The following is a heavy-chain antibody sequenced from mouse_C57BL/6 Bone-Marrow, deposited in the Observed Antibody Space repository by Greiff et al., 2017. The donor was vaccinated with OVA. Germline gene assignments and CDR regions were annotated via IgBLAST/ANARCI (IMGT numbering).Heavy chain of an antibody. Sequence: QVQLKQSGAELVKPGASVKISCKASGYAFSSSWMNWVKQRPGKGLEWIGQIYPGDGDTNYNGKFKGKATLTADKTSSTAYMQLSNLTAEDSSVYFCARRRRDYYAMDDWGQGTSVTVSS. CDR2: IYPGDGDT. CDR3: ARRRRDYYAMDD. J-gene: IGHJ4*01. CDR1: GYAFSSSW. V-gene: IGHV1-80*01.